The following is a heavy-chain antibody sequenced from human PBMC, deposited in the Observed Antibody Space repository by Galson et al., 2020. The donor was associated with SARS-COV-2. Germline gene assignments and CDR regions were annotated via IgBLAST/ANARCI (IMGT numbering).Heavy chain of an antibody. Sequence: ASVKVSCKVSGYTLTELSMHWVRQAPGKGLEWMGGFDPEDGETIYAQKFQGRGTMTEDTSTDTAYMELSSLRSEDTAVYYCATGPGDGVPAWFGPWGQGTLVTVSS. CDR3: ATGPGDGVPAWFGP. CDR1: GYTLTELS. V-gene: IGHV1-24*01. D-gene: IGHD4-17*01. CDR2: FDPEDGET. J-gene: IGHJ5*02.